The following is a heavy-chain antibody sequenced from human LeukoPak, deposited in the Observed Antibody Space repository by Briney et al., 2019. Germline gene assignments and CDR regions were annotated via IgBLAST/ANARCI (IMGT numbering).Heavy chain of an antibody. J-gene: IGHJ5*02. Sequence: SQTLSLTYAISGDSVSSNSVTWNWIRQSPSRGLEWLGRTYYRSTWYNDYAVSVRGRITVNPDTSENQFSLHLNSVTPEDTAVYYCARRLTQYDCFNPWGQGILVTVSS. CDR2: TYYRSTWYN. CDR3: ARRLTQYDCFNP. CDR1: GDSVSSNSVT. D-gene: IGHD2-2*01. V-gene: IGHV6-1*01.